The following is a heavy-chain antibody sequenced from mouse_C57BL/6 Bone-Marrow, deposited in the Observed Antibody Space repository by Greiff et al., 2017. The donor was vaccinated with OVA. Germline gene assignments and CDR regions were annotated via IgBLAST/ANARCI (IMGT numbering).Heavy chain of an antibody. Sequence: QVQLQQSGPGLVQPSQSLSITCTVSGFSLTSYGVHWVRQSPGKGLEWLGVIWRGGSTDYNAAFMSRLSITKDNSKSQVFFKMNSLQADDTAIYYCAKYYGSPYYYAMDYWGQGTSVTVSS. D-gene: IGHD1-1*01. CDR1: GFSLTSYG. CDR3: AKYYGSPYYYAMDY. J-gene: IGHJ4*01. V-gene: IGHV2-5*01. CDR2: IWRGGST.